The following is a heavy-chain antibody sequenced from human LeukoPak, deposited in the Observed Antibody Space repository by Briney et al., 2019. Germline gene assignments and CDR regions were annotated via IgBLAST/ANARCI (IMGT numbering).Heavy chain of an antibody. CDR2: ISGSGGST. CDR1: GFTFSSYG. Sequence: PGGSLRLSCAASGFTFSSYGMSWVRQAPGKGLEWVSAISGSGGSTYYADSVKGRFTISRDNAKNSLYLQMNSLRAEDTAVYYCARDLETGGDYWGQGTLVTVSS. V-gene: IGHV3-23*01. CDR3: ARDLETGGDY. D-gene: IGHD3-16*01. J-gene: IGHJ4*02.